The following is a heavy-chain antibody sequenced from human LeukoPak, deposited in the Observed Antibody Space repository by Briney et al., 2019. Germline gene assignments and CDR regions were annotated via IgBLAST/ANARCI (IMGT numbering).Heavy chain of an antibody. D-gene: IGHD3-10*02. CDR3: ADLGITMIGCV. V-gene: IGHV3-74*01. CDR2: INGDGSVT. Sequence: GGSLRLSCAASGFTFSSYWMHWVRQAPGKGPVWVSHINGDGSVTGYADSVKGRFTISRDNARNTLYVQMNSLRAEDTAVYYCADLGITMIGCVWGKGTTVTISS. J-gene: IGHJ6*04. CDR1: GFTFSSYW.